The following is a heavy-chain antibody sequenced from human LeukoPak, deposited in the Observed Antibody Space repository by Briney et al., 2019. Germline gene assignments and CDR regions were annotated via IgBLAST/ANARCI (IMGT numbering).Heavy chain of an antibody. CDR3: ARERYYGSGSYVDY. J-gene: IGHJ4*02. D-gene: IGHD3-10*01. CDR1: GGSISSYY. CDR2: IYYSGST. Sequence: SETLSFTCTVSGGSISSYYWSWIRQPPGKGLEWIGYIYYSGSTNYNPSLKSRVTISVDTSKNQFSLKLSSVTAADTAVYYCARERYYGSGSYVDYWGQGTLVTVSS. V-gene: IGHV4-59*01.